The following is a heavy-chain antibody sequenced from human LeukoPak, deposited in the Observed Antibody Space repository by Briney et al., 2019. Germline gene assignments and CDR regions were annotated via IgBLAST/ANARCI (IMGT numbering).Heavy chain of an antibody. J-gene: IGHJ3*02. CDR1: GFTFSSYA. V-gene: IGHV3-23*01. CDR3: AKTLYGSGSAFDI. Sequence: GGSLRLSCAASGFTFSSYAMSWVRQAPGKGLEWVSAISGSGGSTYYADSVKGGFTISRDNSKNTLYLQMNSLRAEDTAVYYCAKTLYGSGSAFDIWGQGTMVTVSS. CDR2: ISGSGGST. D-gene: IGHD3-10*01.